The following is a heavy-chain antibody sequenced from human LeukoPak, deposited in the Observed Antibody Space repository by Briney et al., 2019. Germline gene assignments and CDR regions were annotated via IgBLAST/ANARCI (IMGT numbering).Heavy chain of an antibody. CDR2: IFHSGDT. D-gene: IGHD6-19*01. J-gene: IGHJ4*02. CDR1: GDSISNNNW. V-gene: IGHV4-4*02. CDR3: ARGSRDSSGWAYYFDY. Sequence: NPSGTLSLTCAVSGDSISNNNWWSWVRQPPGKGLEWIGEIFHSGDTNYKPSLKSRVTISVDKSKNQFSLKLSSVTAADTAVYYCARGSRDSSGWAYYFDYWGQGTLVTVSS.